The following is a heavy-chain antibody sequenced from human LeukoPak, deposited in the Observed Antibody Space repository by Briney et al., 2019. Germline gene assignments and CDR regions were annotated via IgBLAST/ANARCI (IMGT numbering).Heavy chain of an antibody. D-gene: IGHD1-26*01. Sequence: PGGSLRLSCAASGFTFSSYAMSWVRQAPGKGLEWVSAISGSGGSTYYADSVKGRFTISRDNSKNTLYLQMNSLRAEDTAVYYCARVNRYSGSYSHFDCWGQGTLVTVSS. CDR1: GFTFSSYA. CDR3: ARVNRYSGSYSHFDC. J-gene: IGHJ4*02. CDR2: ISGSGGST. V-gene: IGHV3-23*01.